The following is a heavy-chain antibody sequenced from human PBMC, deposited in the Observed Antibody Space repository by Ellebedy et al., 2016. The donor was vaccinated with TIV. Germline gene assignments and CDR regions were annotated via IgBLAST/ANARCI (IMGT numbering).Heavy chain of an antibody. Sequence: SVKVSXXASGGTFSSYAISWVRQAPGQGLEWMGGIIPIFGTANYAQKFQGRVTITADESTSTAYMELSSLRSEDTAVYYCARDLRSTIFGVASRPYYYYYGMDVWGQGTTVTVSS. CDR3: ARDLRSTIFGVASRPYYYYYGMDV. D-gene: IGHD3-3*01. J-gene: IGHJ6*02. CDR2: IIPIFGTA. CDR1: GGTFSSYA. V-gene: IGHV1-69*13.